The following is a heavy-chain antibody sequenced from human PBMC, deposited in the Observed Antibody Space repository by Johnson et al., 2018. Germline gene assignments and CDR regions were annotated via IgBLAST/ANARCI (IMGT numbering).Heavy chain of an antibody. Sequence: QVQLQQWGAGLLKXSETLSLXCAVYGGSFSGYYWSWIRQPPGKGLEWSGEINHSGSTNYNPYLKSRVTISVDTSKNQFSLKLSSVTAADTAVYYCGRGRTLNRELSTMDVWGQGTTVTVSS. D-gene: IGHD1-7*01. CDR1: GGSFSGYY. CDR2: INHSGST. V-gene: IGHV4-34*01. CDR3: GRGRTLNRELSTMDV. J-gene: IGHJ6*02.